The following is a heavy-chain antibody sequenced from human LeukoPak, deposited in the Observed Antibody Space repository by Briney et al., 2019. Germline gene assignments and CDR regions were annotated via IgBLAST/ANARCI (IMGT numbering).Heavy chain of an antibody. CDR3: AKHYMGSYYNRGLDY. D-gene: IGHD3-10*01. CDR2: IYYSGST. CDR1: GGSISSYY. J-gene: IGHJ4*02. Sequence: SETLSLTCTVSGGSISSYYWSWIRQPPGKGLEWIGYIYYSGSTNYNPSLKSRVTISVDTSKNQFSLKLSSVTAADTAVYYCAKHYMGSYYNRGLDYWGQGTLVTVSS. V-gene: IGHV4-59*08.